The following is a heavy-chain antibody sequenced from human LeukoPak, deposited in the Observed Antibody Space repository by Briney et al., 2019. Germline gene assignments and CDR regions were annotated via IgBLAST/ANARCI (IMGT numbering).Heavy chain of an antibody. J-gene: IGHJ4*02. CDR3: ARDSAAAGLFDY. D-gene: IGHD6-13*01. CDR1: GFTFSSYA. CDR2: ISSSSSYI. V-gene: IGHV3-21*01. Sequence: TGGSLRLSCAAPGFTFSSYAMSWVRQAPGKGLEWVSSISSSSSYIYYADSVKGRFTISRDNAKNSLYLQMNSLRAEDTAVYYCARDSAAAGLFDYWGQGTLVTVSS.